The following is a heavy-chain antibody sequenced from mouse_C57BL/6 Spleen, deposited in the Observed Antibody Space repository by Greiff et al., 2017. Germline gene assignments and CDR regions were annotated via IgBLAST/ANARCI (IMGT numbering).Heavy chain of an antibody. CDR2: INPGSGGT. V-gene: IGHV1-54*01. Sequence: VQLQESGAELVRPGTSVKVSCKASGYAFTNYLIEWVKQRPGQGLEWIGVINPGSGGTNYNEKFKGKATLTADKSSSTVYMQLSSLTSEDSAVYFFARSGSKGDYYAMDYWGQGTSVTVSS. CDR1: GYAFTNYL. J-gene: IGHJ4*01. CDR3: ARSGSKGDYYAMDY. D-gene: IGHD3-1*01.